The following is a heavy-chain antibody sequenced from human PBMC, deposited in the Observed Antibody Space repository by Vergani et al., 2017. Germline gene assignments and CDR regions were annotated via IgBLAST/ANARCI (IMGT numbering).Heavy chain of an antibody. V-gene: IGHV4-31*03. Sequence: QVQLQESGPGLVKPSQTLSLTCSVSDGSLSSDDYYCNWIRQHPVKGLEWIGVIYSGTTHYNPSLKSRVTISVDTSKKHFALRVSSVTAADTAVYYCATGGPSIGVVGVLDNWGQGTLVTVSA. J-gene: IGHJ4*02. CDR1: DGSLSSDDYY. CDR2: IYSGTT. CDR3: ATGGPSIGVVGVLDN. D-gene: IGHD3-3*01.